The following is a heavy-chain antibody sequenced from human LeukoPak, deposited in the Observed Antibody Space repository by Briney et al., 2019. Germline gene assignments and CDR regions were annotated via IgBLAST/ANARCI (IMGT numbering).Heavy chain of an antibody. CDR1: GGSISSSSYY. CDR3: ASEPIYYYDSSGYYSDYYYYYMDV. J-gene: IGHJ6*03. V-gene: IGHV4-39*07. D-gene: IGHD3-22*01. Sequence: SETLSLTCTVSGGSISSSSYYWGWIRQPPGKGLEWIGSIYYSGSTCYNPSLKSRVTISVDTSKNQFSLKLSSVTAADTAVYYCASEPIYYYDSSGYYSDYYYYYMDVWGKGTTVTVSS. CDR2: IYYSGST.